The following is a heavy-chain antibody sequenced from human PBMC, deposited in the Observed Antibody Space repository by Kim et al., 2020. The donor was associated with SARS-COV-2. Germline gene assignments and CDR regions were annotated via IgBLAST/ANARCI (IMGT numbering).Heavy chain of an antibody. CDR3: AKDFGYCGGDCSPDYYYGMDV. D-gene: IGHD2-21*02. V-gene: IGHV3-30*02. Sequence: FTISRDNSKNTLYLQMNSLRAEDTAVYYCAKDFGYCGGDCSPDYYYGMDVWGQGTTVTVSS. J-gene: IGHJ6*01.